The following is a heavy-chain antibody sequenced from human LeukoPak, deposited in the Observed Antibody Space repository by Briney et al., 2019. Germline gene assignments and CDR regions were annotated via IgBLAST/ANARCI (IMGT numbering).Heavy chain of an antibody. J-gene: IGHJ4*02. V-gene: IGHV1-69*06. Sequence: SVKVSCKASGGTFSSYAISWVRQAPGQGLEWMGGIIPIFGTAKYAQKFQGRVTVTGDKSTSTAYMELSSLRSEDTAVYYCARGGYDILTGYYKIFDYWGQGTLVTVSS. D-gene: IGHD3-9*01. CDR2: IIPIFGTA. CDR1: GGTFSSYA. CDR3: ARGGYDILTGYYKIFDY.